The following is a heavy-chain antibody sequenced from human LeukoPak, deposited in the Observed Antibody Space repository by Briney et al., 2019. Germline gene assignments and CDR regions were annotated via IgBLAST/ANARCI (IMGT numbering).Heavy chain of an antibody. CDR2: ISGSGGST. D-gene: IGHD6-19*01. J-gene: IGHJ6*02. CDR1: GFTFSSYA. Sequence: GGSLRLSCAASGFTFSSYAMSWVRQAPGKGLEWVSAISGSGGSTYYADSVKGRFTISRDNAKNSLYLQMNSLRAEDTAVYYCARDSAVATYYGVDVWGQGTTVTVS. CDR3: ARDSAVATYYGVDV. V-gene: IGHV3-23*01.